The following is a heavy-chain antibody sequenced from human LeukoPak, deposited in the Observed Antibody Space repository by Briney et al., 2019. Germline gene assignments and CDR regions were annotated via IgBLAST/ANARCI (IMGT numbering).Heavy chain of an antibody. J-gene: IGHJ6*02. D-gene: IGHD5-12*01. Sequence: PSETLSLTCTVSGGSVSSGSYYWSWIRQPPGKGLEWIGEINHSGSTNYNPSLKSRVTISVDTSKNQFSLKLSSVTAADTAVYYCARDHIVHYGMDVWGQGTTVTVSS. CDR3: ARDHIVHYGMDV. CDR1: GGSVSSGSYY. CDR2: INHSGST. V-gene: IGHV4-61*01.